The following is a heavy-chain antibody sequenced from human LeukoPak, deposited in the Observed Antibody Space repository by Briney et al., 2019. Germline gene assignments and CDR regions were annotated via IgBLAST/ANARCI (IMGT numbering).Heavy chain of an antibody. Sequence: PGGSLRLSCAASGFTFSSYEMNWVRQAPGKGLEWVSYISSSGSTIYYAYSVKGRFTISRDNAKNSLYLQMNSLRAEDTAVYYCARPAVFGVVIAPDYYGMDVWGQGTTVTVSS. CDR1: GFTFSSYE. J-gene: IGHJ6*02. CDR2: ISSSGSTI. CDR3: ARPAVFGVVIAPDYYGMDV. V-gene: IGHV3-48*03. D-gene: IGHD3-3*01.